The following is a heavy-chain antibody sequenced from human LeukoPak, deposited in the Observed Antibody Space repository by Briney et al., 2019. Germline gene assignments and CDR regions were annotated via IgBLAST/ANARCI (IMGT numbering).Heavy chain of an antibody. CDR2: IWYDGSNK. CDR1: GFTFSSYG. J-gene: IGHJ4*02. V-gene: IGHV3-33*01. CDR3: AREDGTLDY. Sequence: PGGSLRLSCAASGFTFSSYGMHWVRQAPGEGLEWVAVIWYDGSNKYYADSVKGRFTISRDNSKNTLYLQMNSLRAEDTAVYYCAREDGTLDYWGQGTLVTVSS.